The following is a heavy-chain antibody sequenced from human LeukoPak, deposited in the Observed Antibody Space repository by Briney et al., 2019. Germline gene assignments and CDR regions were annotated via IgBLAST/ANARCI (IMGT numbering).Heavy chain of an antibody. CDR3: ARDETIVVALGPIDY. V-gene: IGHV3-30*04. CDR2: ISYDGSNK. D-gene: IGHD2-15*01. Sequence: PGGSLRLSCAASGFTFSSYAMHWVRQAPGKGLEWVAVISYDGSNKYYADSVKGRFTISRDNSKNTLYLQMNSLRAEDTAVYYCARDETIVVALGPIDYWGQGTLVTVSS. J-gene: IGHJ4*02. CDR1: GFTFSSYA.